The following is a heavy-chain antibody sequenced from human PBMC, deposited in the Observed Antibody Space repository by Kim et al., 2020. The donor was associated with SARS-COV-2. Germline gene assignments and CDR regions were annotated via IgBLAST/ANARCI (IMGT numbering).Heavy chain of an antibody. CDR2: IKQDGSEK. D-gene: IGHD3-22*01. J-gene: IGHJ4*02. CDR3: ARPQNYYDSSGEPDYFDY. V-gene: IGHV3-7*03. CDR1: GFTFSSYW. Sequence: GGSLRLSCAASGFTFSSYWMSWVRQAPGKGLEWVANIKQDGSEKYYVDSVKGRFTISRDNAKNSLYLQMNSLRAEDTAVYYCARPQNYYDSSGEPDYFDYWGQGTLVTVSS.